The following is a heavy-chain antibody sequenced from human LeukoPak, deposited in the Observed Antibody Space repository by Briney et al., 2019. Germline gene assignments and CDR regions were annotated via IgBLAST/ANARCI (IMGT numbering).Heavy chain of an antibody. D-gene: IGHD3-10*01. V-gene: IGHV1-3*01. CDR3: AREPLWFGDSYYYGMDV. Sequence: KFQGRVTITRDTSASTAYMELSSLRSEDTAVYYCAREPLWFGDSYYYGMDVWGQGTTVTVSS. J-gene: IGHJ6*02.